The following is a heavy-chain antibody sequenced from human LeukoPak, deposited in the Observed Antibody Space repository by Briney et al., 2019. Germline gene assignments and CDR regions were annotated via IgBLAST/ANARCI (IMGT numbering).Heavy chain of an antibody. D-gene: IGHD2-2*01. CDR2: INPNSGGT. CDR1: GGTFSSYT. CDR3: ARMVGYCSSTSRLVEDY. V-gene: IGHV1-2*06. Sequence: ASVKVSCKASGGTFSSYTISWVRQAPGQGLEWMGRINPNSGGTNYAQKFQGRVTMTRDTSISTAYMELSRLRSDDTAVYYCARMVGYCSSTSRLVEDYWGQGTLVTVSS. J-gene: IGHJ4*02.